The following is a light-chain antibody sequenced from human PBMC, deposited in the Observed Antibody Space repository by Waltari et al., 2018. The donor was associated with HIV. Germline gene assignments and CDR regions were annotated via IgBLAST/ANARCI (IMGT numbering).Light chain of an antibody. CDR3: NSRDSSDNHVL. Sequence: SSELTQDPAVSVALAQTVRITCQGDSLRNYFASWYQQKPGQAPTLVIYGKDNRPSAIPDRFSGSNSGSTASLTITGAQAEDEADYYCNSRDSSDNHVLFGGGTKLTVL. CDR2: GKD. J-gene: IGLJ2*01. V-gene: IGLV3-19*01. CDR1: SLRNYF.